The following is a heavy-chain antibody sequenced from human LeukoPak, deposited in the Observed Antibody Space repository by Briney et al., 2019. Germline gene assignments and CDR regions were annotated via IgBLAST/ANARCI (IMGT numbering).Heavy chain of an antibody. CDR2: INHSGST. J-gene: IGHJ6*02. D-gene: IGHD3-3*01. V-gene: IGHV4-34*01. CDR1: GGSFSGYY. CDR3: ARGFNYDFWSGLMDV. Sequence: SETLSLTCAVYGGSFSGYYWSWIRQPPGKGLEWIGEINHSGSTNYNPSLKSRVTISVDTSKNQFSLKLSSVTAADTAVYYCARGFNYDFWSGLMDVWGQGTTVTVSS.